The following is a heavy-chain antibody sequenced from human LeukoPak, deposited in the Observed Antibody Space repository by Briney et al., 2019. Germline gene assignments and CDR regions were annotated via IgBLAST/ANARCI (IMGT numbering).Heavy chain of an antibody. J-gene: IGHJ1*01. CDR2: ISSSSSYI. V-gene: IGHV3-21*01. D-gene: IGHD6-19*01. CDR3: ARVAREQWLVAFQH. Sequence: PGGSLRLSCAASGFTFSSYSMNWVRQAPGKGLEWVLSISSSSSYIYYAYSVKGRLTISRDNAKNSLYLQMNSLTAEDTAVYYCARVAREQWLVAFQHWGQGTLVTVSS. CDR1: GFTFSSYS.